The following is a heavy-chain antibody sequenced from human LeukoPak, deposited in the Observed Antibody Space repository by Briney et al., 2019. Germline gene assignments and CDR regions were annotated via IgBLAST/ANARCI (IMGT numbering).Heavy chain of an antibody. CDR2: IYYSGST. J-gene: IGHJ3*02. V-gene: IGHV4-59*01. Sequence: PSETLSLTCTVSGGSISSYYWSWIRQPPGKGLEWIGYIYYSGSTNYNPSLKSRVTISVDTSKNQFFLKLSSVTAADTAVYYCARVGAEFGSGYDDAFDIWGQGTMVAVSS. D-gene: IGHD5-12*01. CDR1: GGSISSYY. CDR3: ARVGAEFGSGYDDAFDI.